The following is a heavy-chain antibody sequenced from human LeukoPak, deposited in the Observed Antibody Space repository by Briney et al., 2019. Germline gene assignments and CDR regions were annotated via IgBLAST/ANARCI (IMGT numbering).Heavy chain of an antibody. CDR3: ARGLRSGGLLWFREFMPPGIGHNYYYYYMDV. V-gene: IGHV1-8*01. J-gene: IGHJ6*03. Sequence: APVKVSCKASGYTFTSYDINWVRQATGQGLEWMGWMNPNSGNTGYAQKFQGRVTMTRNTSISTAYMELSSLRSEDTAVYYCARGLRSGGLLWFREFMPPGIGHNYYYYYMDVWGKGTTVTVSS. CDR1: GYTFTSYD. D-gene: IGHD3-10*01. CDR2: MNPNSGNT.